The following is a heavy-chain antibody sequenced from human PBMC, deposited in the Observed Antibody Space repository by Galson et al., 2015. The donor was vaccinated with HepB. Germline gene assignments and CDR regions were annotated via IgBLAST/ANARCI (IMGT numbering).Heavy chain of an antibody. CDR1: GSTFSTYA. J-gene: IGHJ3*02. CDR3: ASNPTPILGAFDM. V-gene: IGHV3-23*01. Sequence: SLRLSCAASGSTFSTYAMSWVRRTPGKGLEWVSGISASGTGTFYADSVKGRFIISRDNSKNTMFLQMDSLRAEDTAIYYCASNPTPILGAFDMWGQGTMVTVSS. D-gene: IGHD2-15*01. CDR2: ISASGTGT.